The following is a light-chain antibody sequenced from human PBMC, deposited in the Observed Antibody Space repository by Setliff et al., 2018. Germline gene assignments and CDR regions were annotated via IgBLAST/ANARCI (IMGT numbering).Light chain of an antibody. CDR1: SSDVGGYDY. J-gene: IGLJ3*02. V-gene: IGLV2-14*03. CDR3: LSYTSKTTHAL. CDR2: EVS. Sequence: QSALAQPAAVSGSPGQSITISCTGTSSDVGGYDYVSWYQQHPGKAPKLMIYEVSKWPSGVSDRFSGSKSGNTASLTISGLQAEDEADYYCLSYTSKTTHALFGGGTKVTVL.